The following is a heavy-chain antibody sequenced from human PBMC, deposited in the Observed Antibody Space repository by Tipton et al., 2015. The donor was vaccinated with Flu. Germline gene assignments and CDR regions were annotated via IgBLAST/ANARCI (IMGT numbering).Heavy chain of an antibody. Sequence: TLSLTCSVSGGSISSYYWSWIPQPPGKGLEWIGYVFYTGSTDYNPSLKSRVTISVDTSKNQFSLELISVTAADTAVYYCARIQGGYYGSESYDTWGQGMLVTVSS. CDR1: GGSISSYY. D-gene: IGHD3-10*01. V-gene: IGHV4-59*01. J-gene: IGHJ5*02. CDR3: ARIQGGYYGSESYDT. CDR2: VFYTGST.